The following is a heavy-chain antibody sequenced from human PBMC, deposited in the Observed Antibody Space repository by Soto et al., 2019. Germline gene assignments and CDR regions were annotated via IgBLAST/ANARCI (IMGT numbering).Heavy chain of an antibody. Sequence: QVQLVQSGAEVKKPGASVKVSCKASGYTFTSYDINWVRQATGQGLEWMGWMNPNSGNTGYAQKFQGRVTMTRNTSISTAYMERSCLRSADTAVYYCARAYGDRDYYYYYRDVWVNGTTVTVSS. D-gene: IGHD4-17*01. V-gene: IGHV1-8*01. CDR2: MNPNSGNT. CDR1: GYTFTSYD. J-gene: IGHJ6*03. CDR3: ARAYGDRDYYYYYRDV.